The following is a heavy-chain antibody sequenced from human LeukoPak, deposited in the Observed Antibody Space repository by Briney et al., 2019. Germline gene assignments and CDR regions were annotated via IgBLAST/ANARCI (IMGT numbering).Heavy chain of an antibody. D-gene: IGHD3-3*01. CDR1: GCTFSGSA. CDR2: IRSKPNNYAT. Sequence: GGSLRLSCAASGCTFSGSAMHWVRQASGKGLEWVGRIRSKPNNYATEYAESVKGRFTISRDDSKNMEYLQMNNLKTEDTAVYYCTRWRAYLGYYMDVWGKGTTVTVSS. V-gene: IGHV3-73*01. CDR3: TRWRAYLGYYMDV. J-gene: IGHJ6*03.